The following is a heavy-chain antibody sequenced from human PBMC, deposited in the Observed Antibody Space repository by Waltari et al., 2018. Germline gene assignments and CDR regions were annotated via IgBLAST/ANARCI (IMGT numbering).Heavy chain of an antibody. CDR2: INPNSGGT. J-gene: IGHJ4*02. V-gene: IGHV1-2*06. Sequence: QVQLVQSGAEVKKPGASVKVSCKASGYTFTGYYMHWVRQAPGQGLEWMGRINPNSGGTNYAQKFQGRVTMTRDTSISTAYMELSRLRSDDTAVYYCARIPNDYYDSSGYDYWGQGTLVTVSS. CDR3: ARIPNDYYDSSGYDY. CDR1: GYTFTGYY. D-gene: IGHD3-22*01.